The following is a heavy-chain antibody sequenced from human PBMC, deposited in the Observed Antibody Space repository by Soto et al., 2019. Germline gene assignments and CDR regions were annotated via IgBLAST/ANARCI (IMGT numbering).Heavy chain of an antibody. V-gene: IGHV3-15*01. CDR1: GFTFSNAW. CDR2: MKSKTDGGTT. Sequence: GGSLRLSCAASGFTFSNAWMNWVRQAPGKGLEWVGRMKSKTDGGTTDYAAPVKGRFTISRDDSKNTLYLQMNSLKTEDTAVYYCTTIAAAGPRWGQGTLVTVSS. J-gene: IGHJ4*02. D-gene: IGHD6-13*01. CDR3: TTIAAAGPR.